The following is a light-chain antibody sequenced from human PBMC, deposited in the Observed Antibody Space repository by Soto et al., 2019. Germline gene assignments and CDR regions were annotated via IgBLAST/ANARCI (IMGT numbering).Light chain of an antibody. J-gene: IGLJ3*02. CDR2: STN. CDR1: SSNIGSDT. Sequence: QSVLTQPPSASGTPGQRVTISCSGSSSNIGSDTVNWFQQLPGTAPKLLIYSTNQRPSGVPDRFSGSKSGTSASLAISGLQSEDEADYYCAAWDGSLNGWVFGGGTKLTVL. V-gene: IGLV1-44*01. CDR3: AAWDGSLNGWV.